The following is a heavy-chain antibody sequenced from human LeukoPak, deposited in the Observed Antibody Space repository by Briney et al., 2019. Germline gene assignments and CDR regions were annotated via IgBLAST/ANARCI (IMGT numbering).Heavy chain of an antibody. D-gene: IGHD5-12*01. CDR1: RFTFSSYW. V-gene: IGHV3-7*03. Sequence: GGSLRLSCAASRFTFSSYWMSWVRQAPGKGLEWVANIRQDGSEKYYVDSVKGRFTISRDNAKNSLYLQLNSLRAEDTAVYYCARARGGYDFDYWGQGTLVTVSS. CDR3: ARARGGYDFDY. CDR2: IRQDGSEK. J-gene: IGHJ4*02.